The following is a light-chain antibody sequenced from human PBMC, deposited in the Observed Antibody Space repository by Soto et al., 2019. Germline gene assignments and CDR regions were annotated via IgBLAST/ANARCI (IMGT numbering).Light chain of an antibody. CDR1: QSVSSN. CDR2: GAS. CDR3: QQRSNWPSIT. J-gene: IGKJ5*01. Sequence: EIVMTQSPAPLSVYPGERATLSWRASQSVSSNLAWYQQKPGQAPRLLIYGASTRATGIPARFSGSGSGTDFTLTINSLEPEDFAVYYCQQRSNWPSITFGQGTRLEIK. V-gene: IGKV3-11*01.